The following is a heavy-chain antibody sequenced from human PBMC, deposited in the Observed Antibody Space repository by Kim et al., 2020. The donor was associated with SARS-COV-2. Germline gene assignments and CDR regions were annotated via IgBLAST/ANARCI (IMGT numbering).Heavy chain of an antibody. CDR3: ARATGATTVLGAQSLDY. CDR1: GGTFSSYA. D-gene: IGHD1-26*01. Sequence: SVKVSCKASGGTFSSYAISWVRQAPGQGLEWMGGIIPIFGTANYAQKFQGRVTITADESTSTAYMELSSLRSEDTAVYYCARATGATTVLGAQSLDYWGQGTLVTVSS. J-gene: IGHJ4*02. CDR2: IIPIFGTA. V-gene: IGHV1-69*13.